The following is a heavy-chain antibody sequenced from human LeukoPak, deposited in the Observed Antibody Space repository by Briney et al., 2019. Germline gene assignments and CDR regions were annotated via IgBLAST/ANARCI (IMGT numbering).Heavy chain of an antibody. CDR3: ARGQRGGAPGAFDI. Sequence: GGSLRPSCAASGFTFSSYGMHWVRQAPGKGLEWVAVISYDGSNKYYADSVKGRFTISRDNSKNTLYLQMKSLRAEDRGVYYCARGQRGGAPGAFDIWGQGTMVTVSS. J-gene: IGHJ3*02. D-gene: IGHD2-21*01. CDR2: ISYDGSNK. CDR1: GFTFSSYG. V-gene: IGHV3-30*03.